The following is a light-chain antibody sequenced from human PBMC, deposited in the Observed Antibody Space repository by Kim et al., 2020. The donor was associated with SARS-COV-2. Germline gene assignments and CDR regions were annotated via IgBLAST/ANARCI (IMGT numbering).Light chain of an antibody. CDR1: QSVLYSPNNKNY. J-gene: IGKJ2*01. V-gene: IGKV4-1*01. CDR3: QQYYSTPYT. Sequence: DIVMTQSPDFLAVSLGEWATINCKSSQSVLYSPNNKNYLAWYQQKPGQPPKLLIYWASTRESGIPDRFSGSGSGTDFTLTSSSLQAEDVAVYYCQQYYSTPYTVGQGTKLEI. CDR2: WAS.